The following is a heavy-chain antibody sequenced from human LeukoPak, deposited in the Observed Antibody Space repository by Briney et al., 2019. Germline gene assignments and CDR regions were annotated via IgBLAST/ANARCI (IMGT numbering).Heavy chain of an antibody. CDR1: GFTFSSYG. CDR3: ARDSSSSWYSVDY. J-gene: IGHJ4*02. Sequence: PGGSLRLSCAVSGFTFSSYGMHWVRQAPGKGQEWVAVIWFDGSNKYSADSVKGRFTISRDNSKNTLYLQMNSLRAEDTAVYYCARDSSSSWYSVDYWGQGTLVTVSS. D-gene: IGHD6-13*01. CDR2: IWFDGSNK. V-gene: IGHV3-33*01.